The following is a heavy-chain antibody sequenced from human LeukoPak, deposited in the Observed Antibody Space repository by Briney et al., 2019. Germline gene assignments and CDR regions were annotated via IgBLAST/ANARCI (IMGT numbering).Heavy chain of an antibody. CDR2: SRDKGNSYTT. J-gene: IGHJ4*01. V-gene: IGHV3-72*01. Sequence: PSETLSLTCTVSGGSISSYYWSWIRQPPGKGLEWVGRSRDKGNSYTTAYAASVRGGFTLSRDDSKNSLYLQMNSLKIEDTAVYYCTKLARAPRDFDYWGQGTLVTVSS. D-gene: IGHD3-10*01. CDR3: TKLARAPRDFDY. CDR1: GGSISSYY.